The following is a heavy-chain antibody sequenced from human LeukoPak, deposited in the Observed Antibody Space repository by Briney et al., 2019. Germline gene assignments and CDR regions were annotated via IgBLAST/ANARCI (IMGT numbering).Heavy chain of an antibody. D-gene: IGHD3-10*01. V-gene: IGHV4-39*01. CDR1: GGSISSSSYY. CDR2: IYYSGST. J-gene: IGHJ5*01. CDR3: ASRPYYGSGSSFDS. Sequence: SETLSLTCTVSGGSISSSSYYWGWIRQPPGKGLEWIGSIYYSGSTYYNPSLKSRVTISVDTSKNQFSLKLSSVTAADTAVYYCASRPYYGSGSSFDSWGQGTLVTVSS.